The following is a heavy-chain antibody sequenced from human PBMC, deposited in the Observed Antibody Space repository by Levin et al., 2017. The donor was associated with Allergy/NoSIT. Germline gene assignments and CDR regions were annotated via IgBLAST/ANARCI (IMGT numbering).Heavy chain of an antibody. CDR2: INHSGST. J-gene: IGHJ4*02. CDR1: GGSFSGYF. D-gene: IGHD6-19*01. Sequence: SETLSLTCAVYGGSFSGYFWSWIRQPPGKGLEWIGEINHSGSTNYNPSLKSRVTISVDTSKNQFSLKLSSVTAADTAVYYCARGRQQWLVQVCCLVDYWGQGTLVTVSS. V-gene: IGHV4-34*01. CDR3: ARGRQQWLVQVCCLVDY.